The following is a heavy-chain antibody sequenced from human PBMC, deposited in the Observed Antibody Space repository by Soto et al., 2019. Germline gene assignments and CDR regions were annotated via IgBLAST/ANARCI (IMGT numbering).Heavy chain of an antibody. Sequence: QVQLVQSGAEVKKPGASVKVSCKASGYTFTSYAMHWVRQAPGQRLEWMGWINAGNGNTKYSQKFQGRVTITRDTSASTAYMELSSLRSEDTAVYYCARVAGTSTYYFDYWGQGTLVIVSA. J-gene: IGHJ4*02. D-gene: IGHD6-19*01. V-gene: IGHV1-3*01. CDR2: INAGNGNT. CDR1: GYTFTSYA. CDR3: ARVAGTSTYYFDY.